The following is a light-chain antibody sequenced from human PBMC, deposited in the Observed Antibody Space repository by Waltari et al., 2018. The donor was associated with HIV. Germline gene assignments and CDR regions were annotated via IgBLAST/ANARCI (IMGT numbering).Light chain of an antibody. CDR3: QQLNSYPRT. Sequence: DIQLTKSPSFLSASVGDRVTITYRASQGISSYLAWYQQKPGKAPKLLIYAASTLQRGVPSRFSGSGSGTEFTLTISSLQPEDFATYYCQQLNSYPRTFGQGTKLEIK. CDR1: QGISSY. J-gene: IGKJ2*01. CDR2: AAS. V-gene: IGKV1-9*01.